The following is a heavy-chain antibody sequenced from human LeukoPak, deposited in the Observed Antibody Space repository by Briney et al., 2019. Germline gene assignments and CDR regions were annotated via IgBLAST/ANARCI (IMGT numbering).Heavy chain of an antibody. CDR1: DYSISSAHY. D-gene: IGHD5-18*01. CDR2: IYHSGNT. Sequence: KPSETLSLTCAVSDYSISSAHYWGWIRQPPGKGLEWIGSIYHSGNTYYNPSAESRVTISVDTSKNHFSLKLSSVTAADTAVYYCARVVQLALVAGDYFDFWGQGTLVTVSS. CDR3: ARVVQLALVAGDYFDF. V-gene: IGHV4-38-2*01. J-gene: IGHJ4*02.